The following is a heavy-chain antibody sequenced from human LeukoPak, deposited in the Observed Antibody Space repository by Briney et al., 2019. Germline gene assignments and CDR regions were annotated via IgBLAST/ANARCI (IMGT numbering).Heavy chain of an antibody. D-gene: IGHD3-10*01. J-gene: IGHJ4*02. CDR2: IYYSGST. Sequence: SETLSLTCTVSGGSISSYYWSWIRQPPGKGLEWIGYIYYSGSTNYNPSLKSRVTISVDTSKNQFSLKLSSVTAADTAVYYCARATTGSGSYNPSIPDYWSQGTLATVSS. V-gene: IGHV4-59*01. CDR1: GGSISSYY. CDR3: ARATTGSGSYNPSIPDY.